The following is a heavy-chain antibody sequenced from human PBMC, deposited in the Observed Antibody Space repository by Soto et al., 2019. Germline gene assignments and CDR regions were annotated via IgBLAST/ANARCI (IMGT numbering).Heavy chain of an antibody. V-gene: IGHV4-30-4*01. CDR3: ARDLGGEVTAIHDYYYYGMDV. Sequence: QVQLQESGPGLVKPSQTLSLTCTVSGGSISSGDYYWSWIRQPPGKGLEWIGYIYYSGSTYYNPSLKSRVTISVDTSKNQFSLKLSSVTAADTAVYYCARDLGGEVTAIHDYYYYGMDVWGQGTTVTVSS. CDR2: IYYSGST. J-gene: IGHJ6*02. CDR1: GGSISSGDYY. D-gene: IGHD2-21*02.